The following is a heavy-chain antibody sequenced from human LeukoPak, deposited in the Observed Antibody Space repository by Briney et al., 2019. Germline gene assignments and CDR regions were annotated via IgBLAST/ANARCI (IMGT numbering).Heavy chain of an antibody. J-gene: IGHJ5*02. CDR1: GYSFTSYW. V-gene: IGHV5-51*01. Sequence: GESLKISCKGSGYSFTSYWIGWVRRMPGKGLEWMGIIYPGDSDTRYSPSFQGQVTISADKSISTAYLQWSSLKASDTAMYYCARQYSSGGYSNWFDPWGQGTLVTVSS. CDR3: ARQYSSGGYSNWFDP. CDR2: IYPGDSDT. D-gene: IGHD6-19*01.